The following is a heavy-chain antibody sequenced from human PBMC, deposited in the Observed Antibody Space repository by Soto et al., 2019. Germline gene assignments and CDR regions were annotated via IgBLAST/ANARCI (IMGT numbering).Heavy chain of an antibody. CDR2: IYSGGST. Sequence: QSGGSLRLSCAASGFTVSSNXMSWVRQAPGKGLEWVSVIYSGGSTYYADSVKGRFTISRDNSKNTLYLQMNSLRAEDTAVYYCARAPIAARRHDAFDIWGQGTMVTVSS. D-gene: IGHD6-6*01. V-gene: IGHV3-66*01. J-gene: IGHJ3*02. CDR1: GFTVSSNX. CDR3: ARAPIAARRHDAFDI.